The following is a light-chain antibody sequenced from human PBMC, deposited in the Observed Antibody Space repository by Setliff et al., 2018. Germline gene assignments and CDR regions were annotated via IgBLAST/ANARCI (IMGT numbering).Light chain of an antibody. J-gene: IGKJ1*01. CDR2: KAS. CDR1: QSIRSW. CDR3: QQYNTGST. Sequence: DIQMTQSPSTLSASVGDRVTITCRASQSIRSWLAWYQQKAGKAPKVLIYKASTLQSGVPSRFGGSGSGTEFTLTISSLQPDDFATYYCQQYNTGSTFGQGTKVDIK. V-gene: IGKV1-5*03.